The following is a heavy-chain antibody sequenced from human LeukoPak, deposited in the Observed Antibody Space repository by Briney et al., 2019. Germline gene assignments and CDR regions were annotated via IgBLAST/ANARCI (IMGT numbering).Heavy chain of an antibody. CDR2: IHPRDSDT. J-gene: IGHJ4*02. V-gene: IGHV5-51*01. CDR1: GYSFTNYW. D-gene: IGHD2-15*01. Sequence: GESPKISCKGSGYSFTNYWIGWVRQMPGNRLEWMGIIHPRDSDTRSRPSFQRQVTISADKSISTAYLQWSSLKASDSAMYYCARRYCSGSSCYLFDYWGQGTLVTVSS. CDR3: ARRYCSGSSCYLFDY.